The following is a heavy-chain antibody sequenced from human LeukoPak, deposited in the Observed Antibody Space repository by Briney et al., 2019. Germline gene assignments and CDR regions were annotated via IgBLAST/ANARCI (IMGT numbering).Heavy chain of an antibody. Sequence: GGSLRLSCAASGFTFSCYAMHWVRQAPGKGLEWVAVISYDGSNKYYADSVKGRFTISRDNSKNTLYLQMNSLRAEDTAVYYCARDSVGGGDRYNFDYWGQRTLVTVSS. J-gene: IGHJ4*02. CDR3: ARDSVGGGDRYNFDY. D-gene: IGHD2-21*02. V-gene: IGHV3-30*01. CDR2: ISYDGSNK. CDR1: GFTFSCYA.